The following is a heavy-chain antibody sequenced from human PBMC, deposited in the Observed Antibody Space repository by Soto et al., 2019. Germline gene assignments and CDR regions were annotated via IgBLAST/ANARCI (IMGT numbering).Heavy chain of an antibody. CDR2: ISYDGSNK. D-gene: IGHD1-26*01. CDR1: GFTFSSYA. V-gene: IGHV3-30-3*01. CDR3: ARDGVSGSRGAAEYFQH. Sequence: QVQLVESGGGVVQPGRSLRLSFAASGFTFSSYAMHWVRQAPGKGLEWVAVISYDGSNKYYADSVKGRFTISRDNSKNTLYLQRNSLRAEDTAVYYCARDGVSGSRGAAEYFQHWGQGTLVTVSS. J-gene: IGHJ1*01.